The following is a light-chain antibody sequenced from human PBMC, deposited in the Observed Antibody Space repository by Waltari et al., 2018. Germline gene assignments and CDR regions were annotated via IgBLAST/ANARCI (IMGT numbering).Light chain of an antibody. V-gene: IGKV1-12*01. J-gene: IGKJ4*01. Sequence: DIQMTQSPSSVSASVGDRVTITCRASQGISSWLAWYPQKPGKAPKLLIYAASSLQSGVPSRFSGSGSGTDFTLTISSLQPEDFATYYCQQANSFLGAFGGGTKVEIK. CDR1: QGISSW. CDR3: QQANSFLGA. CDR2: AAS.